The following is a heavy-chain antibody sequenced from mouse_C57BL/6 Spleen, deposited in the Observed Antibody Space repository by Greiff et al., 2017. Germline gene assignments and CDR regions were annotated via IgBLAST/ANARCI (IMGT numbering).Heavy chain of an antibody. Sequence: VQLQQSGPELVKPGASVKIPCKASGYTFTDYNMDWVKQSHGKSLEWIGDINPNNGGTIYNQKFKGKATLTVDKSSSTAYMELRSLTSEDTAVYYCARLGCSNFFAYWGQGTLVTVSA. J-gene: IGHJ3*01. CDR1: GYTFTDYN. D-gene: IGHD2-5*01. V-gene: IGHV1-18*01. CDR3: ARLGCSNFFAY. CDR2: INPNNGGT.